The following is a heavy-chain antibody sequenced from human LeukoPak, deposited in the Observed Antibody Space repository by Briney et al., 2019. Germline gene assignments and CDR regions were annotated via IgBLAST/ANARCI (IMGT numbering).Heavy chain of an antibody. CDR2: INPNSGGT. CDR3: ARVPPGVVSY. D-gene: IGHD2-21*01. Sequence: ASVTVSCTASGYTFTGSYMHWARQAPGQGLEWMGRINPNSGGTNYAQKFHGRVTMTRDTSISTAYMELSRLRSDDTAVYYCARVPPGVVSYWGQGTLVTVSS. CDR1: GYTFTGSY. V-gene: IGHV1-2*06. J-gene: IGHJ4*02.